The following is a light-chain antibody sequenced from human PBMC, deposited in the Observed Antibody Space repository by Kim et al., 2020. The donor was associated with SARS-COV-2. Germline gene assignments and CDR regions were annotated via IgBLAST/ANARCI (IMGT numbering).Light chain of an antibody. CDR1: QSVLYRANNKNY. J-gene: IGKJ2*01. CDR3: QQYYSTPYT. Sequence: DIVMTQSPDSLAASLGERATITCKSSQSVLYRANNKNYLAWYQQKPGQPPKLLIYWASTRESGVPARFSGSGSGTDFTLTISSLQAEDVAVYYCQQYYSTPYTFGQGTKLEI. V-gene: IGKV4-1*01. CDR2: WAS.